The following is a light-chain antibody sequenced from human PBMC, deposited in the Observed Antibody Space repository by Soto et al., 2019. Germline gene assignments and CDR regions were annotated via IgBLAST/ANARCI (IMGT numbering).Light chain of an antibody. Sequence: QSALTQPASVSGSPGQSIIISCTGTSSDVATYNLVSWYQQRPGTAPQLIIYEVTKRASGVSTRFSGSQSGNTASLTISGLQADDEADYYCCSRVFGGGTKLTVL. CDR3: CSRV. CDR2: EVT. V-gene: IGLV2-23*02. CDR1: SSDVATYNL. J-gene: IGLJ3*02.